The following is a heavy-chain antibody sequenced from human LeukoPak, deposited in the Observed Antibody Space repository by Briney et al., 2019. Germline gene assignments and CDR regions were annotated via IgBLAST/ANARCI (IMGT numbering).Heavy chain of an antibody. Sequence: SETLSLTCTVSGGSMKSYYWNWIRQPPGKGLEWIGYIYYSGSTNYNPSLKSRVTISVDTSKNQFSLKLTSVTAADTAIYYCARVGGMLTINNGAFDIWGQGTVVTVS. CDR1: GGSMKSYY. CDR2: IYYSGST. CDR3: ARVGGMLTINNGAFDI. V-gene: IGHV4-59*01. D-gene: IGHD3-16*01. J-gene: IGHJ3*02.